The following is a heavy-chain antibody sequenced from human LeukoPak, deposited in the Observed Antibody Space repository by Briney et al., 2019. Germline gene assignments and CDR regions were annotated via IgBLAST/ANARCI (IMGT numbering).Heavy chain of an antibody. CDR3: ARTYGSSGLGYFDL. CDR2: VCHTGST. J-gene: IGHJ2*01. D-gene: IGHD6-13*01. V-gene: IGHV4-59*01. Sequence: SETLSLTCTVSGGSISGYCWDWIRQPPGKGLEWIGYVCHTGSTNSNPSLKSRVTLSVDTSKNQFSLRLTSVTAADTAVYYCARTYGSSGLGYFDLWGRGTLVTVSS. CDR1: GGSISGYC.